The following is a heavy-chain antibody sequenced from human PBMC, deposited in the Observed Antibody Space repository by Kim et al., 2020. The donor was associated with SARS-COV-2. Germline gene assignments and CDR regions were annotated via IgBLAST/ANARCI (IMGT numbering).Heavy chain of an antibody. V-gene: IGHV3-21*01. CDR3: ARDGNIEEGYFQP. Sequence: GGSLRLSCAASGFTFSSYSMNWVRQAPGKGLEWVSSISSSSSYIYYADSVKGRFTISRDNAKNSLYLQMNSLRAEDTAVYYCARDGNIEEGYFQPCGQGTLVTVSS. CDR2: ISSSSSYI. CDR1: GFTFSSYS. J-gene: IGHJ1*01.